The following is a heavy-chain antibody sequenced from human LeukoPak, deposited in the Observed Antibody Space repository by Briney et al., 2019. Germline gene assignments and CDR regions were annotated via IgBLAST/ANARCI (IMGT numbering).Heavy chain of an antibody. CDR1: GGSISSYY. Sequence: PSETLSLTCTVSGGSISSYYWSWIRQPPGKGLEWIGYIYYSGSTNYNPSLKSRVTISVDTSKNQFSLKLSSVTAADTAVYYCARVSGDILTGYFDYWGLGTLVTVSS. CDR2: IYYSGST. CDR3: ARVSGDILTGYFDY. D-gene: IGHD3-9*01. V-gene: IGHV4-59*01. J-gene: IGHJ4*02.